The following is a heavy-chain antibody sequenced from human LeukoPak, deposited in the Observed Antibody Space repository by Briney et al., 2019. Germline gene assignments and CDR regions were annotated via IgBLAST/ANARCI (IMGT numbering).Heavy chain of an antibody. Sequence: GASLKISCQGSGYSFSSYWIGWVRQMPGKAPEWMGVIYPGDSDTRYRPPFQGQVTMSADKSTNTAYLQWRSLRASDSAMYYCARQGHIVGGGWFDPWGQGTLVTVSS. V-gene: IGHV5-51*01. CDR1: GYSFSSYW. J-gene: IGHJ5*02. D-gene: IGHD2-15*01. CDR3: ARQGHIVGGGWFDP. CDR2: IYPGDSDT.